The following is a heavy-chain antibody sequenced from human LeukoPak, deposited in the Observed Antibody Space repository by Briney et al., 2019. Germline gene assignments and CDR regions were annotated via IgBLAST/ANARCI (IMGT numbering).Heavy chain of an antibody. CDR2: INHSGST. CDR1: GGSFSGYY. V-gene: IGHV4-34*01. CDR3: ARDGPSFDY. J-gene: IGHJ4*02. Sequence: SETLSLTCAVYGGSFSGYYWSWIRQPPGKGLEWIGEINHSGSTNYNPSLKSRVTISVDTSKNQFSLKPSSVTAADTAVYYCARDGPSFDYWGQGTLVTVSS.